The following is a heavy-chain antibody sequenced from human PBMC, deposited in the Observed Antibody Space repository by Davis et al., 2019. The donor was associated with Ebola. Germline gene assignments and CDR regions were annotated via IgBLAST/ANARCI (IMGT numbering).Heavy chain of an antibody. CDR2: INHSGST. J-gene: IGHJ6*02. D-gene: IGHD5-12*01. Sequence: GSLRLSCAVCGGSFSGYYWSWIRQPPGKGLEWIGEINHSGSTNYNPSLKSRVTISVDTSKNQFSLKLSSVTAADTAVYYCARDIVATFGMDVWGQGTTVTVSS. CDR1: GGSFSGYY. V-gene: IGHV4-34*01. CDR3: ARDIVATFGMDV.